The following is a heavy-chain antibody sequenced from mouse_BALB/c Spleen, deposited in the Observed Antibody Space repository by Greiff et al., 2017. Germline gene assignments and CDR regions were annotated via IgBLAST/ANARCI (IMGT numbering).Heavy chain of an antibody. D-gene: IGHD1-1*01. J-gene: IGHJ2*01. V-gene: IGHV5-6-5*01. Sequence: EVHLVESGGGLVKPGGSLKLSCAASGFTFSSYAMSWVRQTPEKRLEWVASISSGGSTYYPDSVKGRFTISRDNARNILYLQMSSLRSEDTAMYYCANYYGSSLYYFDYWGQGTTLTVSS. CDR1: GFTFSSYA. CDR3: ANYYGSSLYYFDY. CDR2: ISSGGST.